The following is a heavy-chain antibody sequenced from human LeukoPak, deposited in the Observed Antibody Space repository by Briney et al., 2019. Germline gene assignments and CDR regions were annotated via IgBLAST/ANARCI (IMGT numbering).Heavy chain of an antibody. CDR3: ANEPKYQLPYYYYYMDV. CDR1: GFTFSSYG. V-gene: IGHV3-30*02. CDR2: IRYDGSNK. D-gene: IGHD2-2*01. J-gene: IGHJ6*03. Sequence: GGSLRLSCAASGFTFSSYGMHWVRQAPGKGLEWVAFIRYDGSNKYYADSVKGRFTISRDNSKNTLYLQMNSLRAEDTAVYYCANEPKYQLPYYYYYMDVWGKGTTVTVSS.